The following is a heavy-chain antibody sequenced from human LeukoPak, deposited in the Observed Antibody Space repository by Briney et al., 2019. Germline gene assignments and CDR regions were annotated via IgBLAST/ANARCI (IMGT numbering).Heavy chain of an antibody. V-gene: IGHV3-48*02. D-gene: IGHD2-21*02. CDR1: GFTFSSYS. CDR3: ARENIVVVTAIRDAFDI. Sequence: GGSLRLSCAASGFTFSSYSMNWVRQAPGKGLEGVSYISSGSSTIYYADSVKGRFTISRDNAKNSLCLQMNSLRDEDTAVYYCARENIVVVTAIRDAFDIWGQGTMVTVSS. J-gene: IGHJ3*02. CDR2: ISSGSSTI.